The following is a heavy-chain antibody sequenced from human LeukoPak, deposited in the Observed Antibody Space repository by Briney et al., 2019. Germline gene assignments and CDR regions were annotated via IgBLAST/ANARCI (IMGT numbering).Heavy chain of an antibody. CDR2: ISGGGGST. CDR3: AKGSGINHYHWIDP. J-gene: IGHJ5*02. Sequence: GGSLRLSCTGSGFTFGDYAMSWVRQAPGKGLEWVSGISGGGGSTYYADSVKGRFTISRDNSKNTLYLQLDSLRAEDTALYYCAKGSGINHYHWIDPWGQGTLVTVSS. V-gene: IGHV3-23*01. D-gene: IGHD1-14*01. CDR1: GFTFGDYA.